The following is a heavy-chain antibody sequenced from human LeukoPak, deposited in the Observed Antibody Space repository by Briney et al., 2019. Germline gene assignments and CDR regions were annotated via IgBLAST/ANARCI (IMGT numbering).Heavy chain of an antibody. D-gene: IGHD6-13*01. V-gene: IGHV4-34*01. CDR3: ARSIAQYNWFDP. J-gene: IGHJ5*02. CDR2: INHSGST. Sequence: SETLSLTCAVYGGSFSGYYWSWIRQPPGKGPEWIGEINHSGSTNYNPSLKSRVTISVDTSKNQFSLKLSSVTAADTAVYYCARSIAQYNWFDPWGQGTLVTVSS. CDR1: GGSFSGYY.